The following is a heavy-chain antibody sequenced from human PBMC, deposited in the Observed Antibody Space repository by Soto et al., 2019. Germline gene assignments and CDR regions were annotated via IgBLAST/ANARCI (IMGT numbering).Heavy chain of an antibody. D-gene: IGHD4-17*01. CDR2: VYTGGST. Sequence: EVQLVETGGGLIQPGGSLRLSCAASGFAVRSSYMSWVRQTPGRGLEWVSVVYTGGSTYCADFVKGRFTVSRDISKDTVWLHMSSLRPEDTAVYYCAREAYGDFNGLDVWGQGTTVTVSS. V-gene: IGHV3-53*02. J-gene: IGHJ6*02. CDR3: AREAYGDFNGLDV. CDR1: GFAVRSSY.